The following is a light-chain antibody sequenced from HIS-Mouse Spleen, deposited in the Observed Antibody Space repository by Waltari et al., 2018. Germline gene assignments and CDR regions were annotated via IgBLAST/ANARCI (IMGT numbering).Light chain of an antibody. V-gene: IGLV3-19*01. CDR3: NSRDSSGNHVV. J-gene: IGLJ2*01. CDR1: RLTSYY. CDR2: GKN. Sequence: SSELTQDPAVSVALGQTVRITCQGDRLTSYYAIVSQQKPGQVPVLVIYGKNNRPPGITDRFSGSSSGNTAFLTITGAQAEDEADYYCNSRDSSGNHVVFGGGTKLTVL.